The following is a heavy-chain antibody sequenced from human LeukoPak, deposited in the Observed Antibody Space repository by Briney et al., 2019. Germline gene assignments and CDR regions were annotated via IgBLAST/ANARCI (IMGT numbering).Heavy chain of an antibody. CDR2: VSSSGTYI. CDR1: GFTFSNYA. D-gene: IGHD1-7*01. CDR3: ARGNGNYRYYFDY. V-gene: IGHV3-21*01. J-gene: IGHJ4*02. Sequence: GGSLRLSCAASGFTFSNYAMNWVRQAPGKGLEWVSSVSSSGTYIYYADTDSVKGRFTISRDNAKNSVYLQMNSLRVEDTAIYYCARGNGNYRYYFDYWGQGTLVTVSS.